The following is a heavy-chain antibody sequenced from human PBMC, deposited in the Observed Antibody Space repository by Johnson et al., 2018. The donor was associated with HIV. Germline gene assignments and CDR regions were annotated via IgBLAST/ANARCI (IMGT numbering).Heavy chain of an antibody. CDR3: ATVWRNVGRHSFDT. V-gene: IGHV3-66*01. D-gene: IGHD1-1*01. CDR1: GFTVSRNY. J-gene: IGHJ3*02. Sequence: MLLVESGGGLVQPGGSLRLSCAASGFTVSRNYMSWVRQAPGKGLEWVSVIYSGGSTYHADSVKGRFTISRDNSKNTVYLQMHSLRGEDTAVYFCATVWRNVGRHSFDTWGQGTVVTVSS. CDR2: IYSGGST.